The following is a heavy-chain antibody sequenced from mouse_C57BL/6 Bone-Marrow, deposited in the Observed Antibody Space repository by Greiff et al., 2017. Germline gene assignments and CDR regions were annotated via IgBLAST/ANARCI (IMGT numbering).Heavy chain of an antibody. CDR2: IYPGSGNT. D-gene: IGHD2-3*01. J-gene: IGHJ2*01. CDR3: ASGWLLQYYFDY. Sequence: QVQLKQSGPELVKPGASVKISCKASGYSFTSYYIHWVKQRPGQGLEWIGWIYPGSGNTKYNEKFKGKATLTADTSSSTAYMQLSSLTSEDSAVYYCASGWLLQYYFDYWGQGTTLTVSS. V-gene: IGHV1-66*01. CDR1: GYSFTSYY.